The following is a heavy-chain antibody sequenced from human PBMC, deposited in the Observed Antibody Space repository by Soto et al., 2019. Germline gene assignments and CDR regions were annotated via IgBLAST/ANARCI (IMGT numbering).Heavy chain of an antibody. V-gene: IGHV3-23*01. CDR3: AKGLRTGYSSWYSISIAVAGTDSPDDYYYYGMDV. Sequence: GGSLRLSCAASGFTFSSYAMSWVRQAPGKGLEWVSAISGSGGSTYYADSVKGRFTISRDNSKNTLYLQMNSLRAEDTAVYYCAKGLRTGYSSWYSISIAVAGTDSPDDYYYYGMDVWGQGTTVTVSS. CDR1: GFTFSSYA. D-gene: IGHD6-19*01. J-gene: IGHJ6*02. CDR2: ISGSGGST.